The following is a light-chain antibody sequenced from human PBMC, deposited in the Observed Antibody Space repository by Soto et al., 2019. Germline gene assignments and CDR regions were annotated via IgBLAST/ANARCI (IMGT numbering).Light chain of an antibody. CDR2: YDS. CDR3: QVWDISSGHVV. V-gene: IGLV3-21*01. CDR1: NIGSKS. J-gene: IGLJ2*01. Sequence: SSELTQPPSVSVAPGKTASVACGGSNIGSKSVHWYQKKSGQAPVLVMYYDSDRPSGIPERFSGSNSGNTATLTISRVEAGDEGDYYCQVWDISSGHVVFGGGTKLTVL.